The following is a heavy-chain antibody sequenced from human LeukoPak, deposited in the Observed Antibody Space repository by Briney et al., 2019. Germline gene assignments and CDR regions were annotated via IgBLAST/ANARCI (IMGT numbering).Heavy chain of an antibody. CDR3: AKDRTYSGSSDFDY. J-gene: IGHJ4*02. D-gene: IGHD1-26*01. V-gene: IGHV3-9*01. Sequence: PGGSLRLSCAASGFTFDDYAMHWVRQAPGKGLEWVSGISWNSGSIGYADSVKGRFTISRDNAKNSLYLQMNSLRAEDTALYYCAKDRTYSGSSDFDYWGQGTLVTVSS. CDR2: ISWNSGSI. CDR1: GFTFDDYA.